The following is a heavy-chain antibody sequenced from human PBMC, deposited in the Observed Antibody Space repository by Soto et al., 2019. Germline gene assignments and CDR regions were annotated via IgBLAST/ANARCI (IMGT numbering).Heavy chain of an antibody. D-gene: IGHD2-8*01. CDR2: INPNSGGT. J-gene: IGHJ6*02. CDR3: ATGHCKDGSNGVCSFFYNHEMDV. CDR1: GYTFTGDD. Sequence: ASVKVSGKASGYTFTGDDMHWVRQAPGQGLEWRGWINPNSGGTNYAQKLQGWVTMTRDTSISTAYMELSRLRSDDTAVYFCATGHCKDGSNGVCSFFYNHEMDVWGQGTTVTVS. V-gene: IGHV1-2*04.